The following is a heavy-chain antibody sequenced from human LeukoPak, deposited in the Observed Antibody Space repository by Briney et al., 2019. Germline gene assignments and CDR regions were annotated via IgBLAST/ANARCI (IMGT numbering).Heavy chain of an antibody. CDR3: ARLYYYDSSGYYYDYGMDV. D-gene: IGHD3-22*01. Sequence: GASVKVSCKASGYTFTSYDINWVRQATGQGLEWMGWMNPNSGNTGYAQKFQGRVTMTRNTSISTAYMELSSLRSEDTAVYYCARLYYYDSSGYYYDYGMDVWGQGTTVRLL. CDR2: MNPNSGNT. V-gene: IGHV1-8*01. CDR1: GYTFTSYD. J-gene: IGHJ6*02.